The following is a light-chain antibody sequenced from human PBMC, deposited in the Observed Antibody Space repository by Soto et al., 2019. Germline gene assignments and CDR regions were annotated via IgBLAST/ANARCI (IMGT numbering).Light chain of an antibody. Sequence: DIQMTQSPSTLSASVGDRVTITCRASQSINSWLAWYQQKPGKAPKLLIYKASSLQGGVPSRFGGSGSGTEFTLTISSLQPDDFATYYCQHYNSFGTFGQGTKVEIK. V-gene: IGKV1-5*03. CDR3: QHYNSFGT. CDR1: QSINSW. CDR2: KAS. J-gene: IGKJ1*01.